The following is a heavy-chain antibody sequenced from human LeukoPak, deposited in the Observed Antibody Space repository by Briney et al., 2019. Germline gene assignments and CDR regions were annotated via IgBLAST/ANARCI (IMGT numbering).Heavy chain of an antibody. D-gene: IGHD6-13*01. CDR2: IYYSGST. J-gene: IGHJ1*01. CDR3: ARDGIAAAPGYFQH. Sequence: SETLSLTCTVSGGSISSYYWSWIRQPPGKGLEWIGYIYYSGSTNYNPSLKSRVTISVDTSKNQFSLKLSPVTAADTAVYYCARDGIAAAPGYFQHWGQGTLVTVSS. V-gene: IGHV4-59*01. CDR1: GGSISSYY.